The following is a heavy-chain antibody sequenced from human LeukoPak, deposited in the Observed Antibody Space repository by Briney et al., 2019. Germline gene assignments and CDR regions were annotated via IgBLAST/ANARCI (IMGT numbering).Heavy chain of an antibody. CDR3: ARGRVVVVPAAMGWFDP. CDR2: IYYSGST. V-gene: IGHV4-39*07. J-gene: IGHJ5*02. Sequence: SSETLSLTCTVSGGSISSSSYYWGWIRQPPGKGLEWIGSIYYSGSTYYNPSLKSRVTISVDTSKNQFSLKLSSVTAADTAVYYCARGRVVVVPAAMGWFDPWGQGTLVTVSS. D-gene: IGHD2-2*01. CDR1: GGSISSSSYY.